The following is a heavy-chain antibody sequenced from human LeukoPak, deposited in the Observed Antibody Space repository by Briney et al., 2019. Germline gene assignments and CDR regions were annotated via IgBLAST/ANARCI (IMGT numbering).Heavy chain of an antibody. CDR1: GGSFSGYY. D-gene: IGHD6-13*01. V-gene: IGHV4-34*01. Sequence: KASETLSLTCAVYGGSFSGYYWSWIRQPPGKGLEWIGEINHSGSTNYNPSLKSRVTISVDTSKNQFSLKLSSVTAADTAVYYCARADGYSSSLGFDPWGQGTLVTVSS. J-gene: IGHJ5*02. CDR2: INHSGST. CDR3: ARADGYSSSLGFDP.